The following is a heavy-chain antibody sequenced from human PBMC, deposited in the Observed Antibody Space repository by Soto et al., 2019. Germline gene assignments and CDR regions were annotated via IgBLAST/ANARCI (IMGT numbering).Heavy chain of an antibody. CDR3: ARFSSSWSSPDY. D-gene: IGHD6-13*01. CDR2: IWYDGSNK. V-gene: IGHV3-33*01. J-gene: IGHJ4*02. CDR1: GFTFSSYG. Sequence: GGSLRLSCAASGFTFSSYGMHWVRQAPGKGLEWVAVIWYDGSNKYYADSVKGRFTISRDNSKNTLYLQMNSLRAEDTAVYYCARFSSSWSSPDYWGQGTLVTVSS.